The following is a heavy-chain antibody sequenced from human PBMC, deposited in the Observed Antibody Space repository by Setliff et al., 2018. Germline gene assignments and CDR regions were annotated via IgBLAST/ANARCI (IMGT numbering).Heavy chain of an antibody. CDR3: ASQMGTSETYPK. Sequence: ASVKVSCKASGYTFIDYGMSWVRQAPGQSLEWMGWINTHTGNPTYAQGFTGRFVFSLDTSVTTAYLQISSLKAQDSAVYYCASQMGTSETYPKWGQGTPVTVSS. V-gene: IGHV7-4-1*02. CDR2: INTHTGNP. D-gene: IGHD1-26*01. J-gene: IGHJ4*02. CDR1: GYTFIDYG.